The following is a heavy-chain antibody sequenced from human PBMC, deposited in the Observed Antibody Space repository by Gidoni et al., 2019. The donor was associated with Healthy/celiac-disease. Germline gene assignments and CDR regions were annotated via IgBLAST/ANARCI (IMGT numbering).Heavy chain of an antibody. CDR3: AKDGYCSGGSCLYHLFSY. J-gene: IGHJ4*02. D-gene: IGHD2-15*01. CDR1: GFTFSSSG. CDR2: ISYDGSNK. V-gene: IGHV3-30*18. Sequence: QVQLVESGVGVVQPGRSLRLSCAASGFTFSSSGLHWVRQAPGTGLGWVAVISYDGSNKYYADSVKGRFTISRDNSKNTLYLQMNSRRAEDTAVYYCAKDGYCSGGSCLYHLFSYWGQGTLVTVSS.